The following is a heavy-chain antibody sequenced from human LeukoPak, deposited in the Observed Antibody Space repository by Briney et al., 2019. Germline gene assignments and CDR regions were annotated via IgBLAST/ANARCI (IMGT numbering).Heavy chain of an antibody. Sequence: SVKVSCKASGGTFSSYAISWVRQAPGQGLEWMGRIIPILGIANYAQKFQGRVTITADKSTSTAYMEPSSLRSEDTAVYYCARDSPGGYYYDSSGYYFDYWGQGTLVTVSS. J-gene: IGHJ4*02. CDR1: GGTFSSYA. CDR2: IIPILGIA. D-gene: IGHD3-22*01. V-gene: IGHV1-69*04. CDR3: ARDSPGGYYYDSSGYYFDY.